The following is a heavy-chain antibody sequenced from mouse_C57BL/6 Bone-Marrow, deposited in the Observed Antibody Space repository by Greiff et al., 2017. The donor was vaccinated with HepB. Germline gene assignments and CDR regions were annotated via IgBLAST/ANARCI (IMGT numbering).Heavy chain of an antibody. J-gene: IGHJ2*01. D-gene: IGHD1-1*01. Sequence: EVQVVESGGGLVKPGGSLKLSCAASGFTFSSYTMSWVRQTPEKRLEWVATISGGGGNTYYPDSVKGRFTISRDNAKNTLYLQMSSLRSEDTALYYCARQEDIPITTVVSFDYWGQGTTLTVSS. CDR3: ARQEDIPITTVVSFDY. CDR1: GFTFSSYT. V-gene: IGHV5-9*01. CDR2: ISGGGGNT.